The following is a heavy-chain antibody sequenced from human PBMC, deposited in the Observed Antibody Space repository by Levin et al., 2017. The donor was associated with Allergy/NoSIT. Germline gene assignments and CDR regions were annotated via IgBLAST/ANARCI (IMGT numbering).Heavy chain of an antibody. CDR1: GFTFSSYG. V-gene: IGHV3-30*18. J-gene: IGHJ4*02. D-gene: IGHD2-2*02. CDR3: AKPGVWGCSSTSCYIDY. CDR2: ISYDGSNK. Sequence: LSLTCAASGFTFSSYGMHWVRQAPGKGLEWVAVISYDGSNKYYADSVKGRFTISRDNSKNTLYLQMNSLRAEDTAVYYCAKPGVWGCSSTSCYIDYWGQGTLVTVSS.